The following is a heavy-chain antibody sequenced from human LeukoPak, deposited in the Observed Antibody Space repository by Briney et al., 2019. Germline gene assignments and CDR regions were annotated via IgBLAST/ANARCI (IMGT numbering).Heavy chain of an antibody. CDR2: IFSGGST. J-gene: IGHJ4*02. V-gene: IGHV3-53*01. CDR3: ARDLKTSGWYGDFDY. D-gene: IGHD6-19*01. CDR1: GFTVSSNY. Sequence: GGSLRLSCVASGFTVSSNYMSWVRQAPGKGLEWVSAIFSGGSTFYADSVTGRFTISRDNSKNTVYLEMDSLRAEDTAVYYCARDLKTSGWYGDFDYWGQGTLVTVSS.